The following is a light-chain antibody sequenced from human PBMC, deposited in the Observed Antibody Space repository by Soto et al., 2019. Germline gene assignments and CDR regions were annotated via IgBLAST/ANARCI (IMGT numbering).Light chain of an antibody. CDR2: ATS. CDR3: QQYSSSWT. J-gene: IGKJ1*01. V-gene: IGKV3-20*01. Sequence: ILLTQSPCTLALSPGQRATLSCRASQSVSSNYLAWYQQMPGHAPSLLIYATSSRATGIPGRLSGSGSGTDFTLTISRLDPEDFAVYYCQQYSSSWTFGQGTKVDIK. CDR1: QSVSSNY.